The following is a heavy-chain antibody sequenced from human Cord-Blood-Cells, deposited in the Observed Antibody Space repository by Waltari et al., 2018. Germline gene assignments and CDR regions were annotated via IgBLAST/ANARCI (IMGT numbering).Heavy chain of an antibody. V-gene: IGHV5-51*01. J-gene: IGHJ4*02. CDR3: TIYYYDSSGYYSNDY. CDR2: IFPGASDT. D-gene: IGHD3-22*01. CDR1: GYSFTSYW. Sequence: EVQLVQSGAEVKKPGESLKISCKGSGYSFTSYWIGWVRQMPGKGLEWMGIIFPGASDTRYSPSFQGQVTISADKSISTAYLQWSSLKASDTAMYYCTIYYYDSSGYYSNDYWGQGTLVTVSS.